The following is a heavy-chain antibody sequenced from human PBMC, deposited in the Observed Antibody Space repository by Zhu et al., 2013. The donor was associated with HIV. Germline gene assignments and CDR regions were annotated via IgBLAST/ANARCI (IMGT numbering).Heavy chain of an antibody. CDR2: INAGTGNT. CDR1: GYTFTSYA. J-gene: IGHJ3*02. Sequence: QVQLVQSGAEVKKPGASVKVSCKASGYTFTSYAIHWVRQAPGQRLEWMGWINAGTGNTKYSQKFQDRVSITRDTSASTAYMEVSSLKSEDTAIFYCASPRNGDAFHIWGQGTMVTVSS. D-gene: IGHD2-8*01. CDR3: ASPRNGDAFHI. V-gene: IGHV1-3*01.